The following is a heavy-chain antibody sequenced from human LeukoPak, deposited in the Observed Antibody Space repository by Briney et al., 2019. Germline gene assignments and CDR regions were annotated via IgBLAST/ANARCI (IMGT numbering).Heavy chain of an antibody. V-gene: IGHV5-51*01. Sequence: GEALEISCQAAGYPFTTYWIGWGRPMPGKGVEWMGSIYPSDSDTRYSPSFQGQVTFSADRSINTAYLQWSSLRASDTAVYYCVRHDRGISSWYNYWGQGTLLTVSS. D-gene: IGHD6-13*01. CDR3: VRHDRGISSWYNY. J-gene: IGHJ4*02. CDR1: GYPFTTYW. CDR2: IYPSDSDT.